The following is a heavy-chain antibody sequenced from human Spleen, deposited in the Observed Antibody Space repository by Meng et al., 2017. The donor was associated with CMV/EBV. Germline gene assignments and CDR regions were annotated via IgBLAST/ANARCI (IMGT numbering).Heavy chain of an antibody. CDR3: AKGYNYGYSHDYFDY. Sequence: GESLKISCTASGFTFKYFAMGWVRQAPGKRLEWVSSISGSSSTTYYADSVKGRFTISRDNSKNTLFLLMNSLRAEDTAVYYCAKGYNYGYSHDYFDYWGQGTLVTVSS. D-gene: IGHD5-18*01. J-gene: IGHJ4*02. V-gene: IGHV3-23*01. CDR1: GFTFKYFA. CDR2: ISGSSSTT.